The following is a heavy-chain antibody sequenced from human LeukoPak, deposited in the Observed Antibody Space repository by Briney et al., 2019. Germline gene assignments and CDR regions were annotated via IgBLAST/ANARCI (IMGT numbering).Heavy chain of an antibody. V-gene: IGHV3-53*01. D-gene: IGHD6-19*01. Sequence: PGGSLRLSCAASGFTVSSNYMSWVRQAPGKGLEWVSVIYRGGSTYYADSVKGRFTISRDNAKNSLYLQMNSLRAEDTAVYYCARRMSIAVTGTPAFDIWGQGTMVTVSS. CDR1: GFTVSSNY. CDR2: IYRGGST. CDR3: ARRMSIAVTGTPAFDI. J-gene: IGHJ3*02.